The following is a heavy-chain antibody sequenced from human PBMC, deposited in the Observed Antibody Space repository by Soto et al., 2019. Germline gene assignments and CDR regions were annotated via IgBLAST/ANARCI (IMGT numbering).Heavy chain of an antibody. CDR1: GGSISSYY. Sequence: PAETLCLTCTVSGGSISSYYWSWSRQPPGKGLEWIGYIYYSGSTNYNPSLKSRVTISVDTSKNQCSLKLSSVTAADTAVYYCARAPGAIVATAPFDYWGQGTLVTVS. V-gene: IGHV4-59*01. CDR3: ARAPGAIVATAPFDY. CDR2: IYYSGST. D-gene: IGHD5-12*01. J-gene: IGHJ4*02.